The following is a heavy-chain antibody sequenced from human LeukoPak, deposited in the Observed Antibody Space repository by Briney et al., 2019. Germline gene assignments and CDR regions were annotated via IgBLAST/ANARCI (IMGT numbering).Heavy chain of an antibody. CDR3: ARDEDPFAPWWGSGWFDP. D-gene: IGHD2-21*01. J-gene: IGHJ5*02. CDR2: ISYDGSNK. CDR1: GFTFSSYA. V-gene: IGHV3-30-3*01. Sequence: GGSLRLSCAASGFTFSSYAMHWVRQAPGKGLEWVAVISYDGSNKYYADSVKGRFTISRDNSKNTLYLQMNSLRAEDTAVYYCARDEDPFAPWWGSGWFDPWGQGTLVTVSS.